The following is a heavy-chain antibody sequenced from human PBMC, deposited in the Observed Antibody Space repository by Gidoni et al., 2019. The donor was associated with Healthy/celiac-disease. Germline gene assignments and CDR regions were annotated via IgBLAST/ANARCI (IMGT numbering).Heavy chain of an antibody. Sequence: EVQLVESGGGLIQPGGSLRLSCAASGFTVSSHYMSWVRQAPGKGLEWVSVIYSGGSTYYADSVKGRFTISRDNSKNTLYLQMNSLRAEDTAVYYCARDDDFWSGEGYYHYGMDVWGQGTTVTVSS. CDR3: ARDDDFWSGEGYYHYGMDV. CDR1: GFTVSSHY. CDR2: IYSGGST. V-gene: IGHV3-53*01. J-gene: IGHJ6*02. D-gene: IGHD3-3*01.